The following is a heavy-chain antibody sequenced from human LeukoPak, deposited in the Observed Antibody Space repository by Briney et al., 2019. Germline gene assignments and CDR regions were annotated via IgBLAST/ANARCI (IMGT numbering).Heavy chain of an antibody. D-gene: IGHD1-1*01. Sequence: ASVKVSCKTSGYTFSTYGVTWGRQAPGQGFQWVGWISGHSGNTKYAENFQGRISLTTETSATTAYMELRSLTSDDTAVYYCARDLSSGGWTLEFDYWGQGSLVTVAS. J-gene: IGHJ4*02. CDR1: GYTFSTYG. V-gene: IGHV1-18*01. CDR2: ISGHSGNT. CDR3: ARDLSSGGWTLEFDY.